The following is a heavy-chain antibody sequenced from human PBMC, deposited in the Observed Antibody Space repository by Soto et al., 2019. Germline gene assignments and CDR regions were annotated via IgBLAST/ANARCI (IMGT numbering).Heavy chain of an antibody. J-gene: IGHJ6*02. CDR3: ARTNYYDRSGYYGVDYYYYGMDV. D-gene: IGHD3-22*01. Sequence: SETLSLTCTVSGGSISSYYWSWIRQPPGKGLEWIGYIYYSGSTNYNPSLKSRVTISVDTSKNQFSLHLSSVTAADTAVYYCARTNYYDRSGYYGVDYYYYGMDVWGQGTTVTVSS. V-gene: IGHV4-59*01. CDR1: GGSISSYY. CDR2: IYYSGST.